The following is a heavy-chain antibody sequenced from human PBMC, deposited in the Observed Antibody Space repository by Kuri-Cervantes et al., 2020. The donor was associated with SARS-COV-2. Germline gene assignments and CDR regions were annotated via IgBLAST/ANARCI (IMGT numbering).Heavy chain of an antibody. CDR3: ARVAGEEPIYYYYMDV. CDR1: GFTFSSYA. CDR2: ISYDGSNK. J-gene: IGHJ6*03. D-gene: IGHD1-14*01. Sequence: GESLKSSCAASGFTFSSYAMHWVRQAPGKGLEWVAVISYDGSNKYYADSVKGRFTISRDNSKNSLYLQMNSLRGEDTAVYYCARVAGEEPIYYYYMDVWGKGTTVTVSS. V-gene: IGHV3-30-3*01.